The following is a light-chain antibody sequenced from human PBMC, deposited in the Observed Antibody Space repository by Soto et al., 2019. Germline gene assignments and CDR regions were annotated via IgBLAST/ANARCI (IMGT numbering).Light chain of an antibody. CDR2: AAS. CDR1: QSIASY. Sequence: DIQMTQSPSSLSASVGYRVTISCRASQSIASYLNWYQQKPGKVPKLLIYAASNFQSGVPSRFSGSGSRTDFTLTISSLQPEDFATYFCQQSYSTPWTFGQGTKVDIK. CDR3: QQSYSTPWT. J-gene: IGKJ1*01. V-gene: IGKV1-39*01.